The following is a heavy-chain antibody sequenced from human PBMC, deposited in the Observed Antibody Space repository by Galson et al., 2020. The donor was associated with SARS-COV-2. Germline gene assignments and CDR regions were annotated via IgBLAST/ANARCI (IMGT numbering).Heavy chain of an antibody. CDR2: IRYDGSNK. CDR3: AKDLRDITIFVGYYYYYYGMDV. J-gene: IGHJ6*02. Sequence: GESLKISCAASGFTFSSYGMHWVRQAPGKGLEWVAFIRYDGSNKYYADSVKGRFTISRDNSKNTLYLQMNSLRAEDTAVYYCAKDLRDITIFVGYYYYYYGMDVWGQGTTVTVSS. D-gene: IGHD3-3*01. CDR1: GFTFSSYG. V-gene: IGHV3-30*02.